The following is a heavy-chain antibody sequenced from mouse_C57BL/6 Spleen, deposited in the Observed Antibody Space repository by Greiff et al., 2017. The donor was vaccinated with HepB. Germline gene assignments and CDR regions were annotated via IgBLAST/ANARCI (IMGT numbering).Heavy chain of an antibody. CDR1: GYSITSGYY. Sequence: EVQLQESGPGLVKPSQSLSLTCSVTGYSITSGYYWNWIRQFPGNKLEWMGYISYDGSNNYNPSLKNRISITRDTSKSQFFLKLNSVTTEDTATYYCARAAGDYFDYWGQGTTLTVSS. CDR2: ISYDGSN. J-gene: IGHJ2*01. V-gene: IGHV3-6*01. CDR3: ARAAGDYFDY.